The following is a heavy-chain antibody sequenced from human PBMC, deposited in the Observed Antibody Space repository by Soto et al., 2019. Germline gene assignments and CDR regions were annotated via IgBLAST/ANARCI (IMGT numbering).Heavy chain of an antibody. Sequence: QVQLVQSGAEVKKPGSSVKVSCKASGGTFSSYAISWVRQAPGQGLEWMGGIIPIFGTANYAQKFQGRVRITADESTSTADMELSSLRSEDTAVYYCATMQGGYQYYYYGMDVWGQGTTVTVSS. CDR2: IIPIFGTA. CDR1: GGTFSSYA. D-gene: IGHD3-16*02. CDR3: ATMQGGYQYYYYGMDV. J-gene: IGHJ6*02. V-gene: IGHV1-69*12.